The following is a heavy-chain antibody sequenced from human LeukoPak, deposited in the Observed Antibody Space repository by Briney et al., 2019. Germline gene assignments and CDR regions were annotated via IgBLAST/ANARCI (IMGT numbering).Heavy chain of an antibody. CDR3: ARVIGVTAWYNWNSNVNAFDI. Sequence: GASVKVSCKASGYTFTGYYMHWVRQAPGQGLEWMGWINPNSGGTNYAQKFQGRVTMTRDTSISTAYMELSRLRSDDTAVYYCARVIGVTAWYNWNSNVNAFDIWSQGTMVTVSS. D-gene: IGHD1-7*01. CDR2: INPNSGGT. J-gene: IGHJ3*02. V-gene: IGHV1-2*02. CDR1: GYTFTGYY.